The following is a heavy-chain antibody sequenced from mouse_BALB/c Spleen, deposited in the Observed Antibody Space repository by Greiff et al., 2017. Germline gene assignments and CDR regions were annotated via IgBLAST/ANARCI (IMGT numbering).Heavy chain of an antibody. CDR1: GFTFSSFG. CDR3: ASHGSSYGYAMDY. V-gene: IGHV5-17*02. Sequence: EVNLVESGGGLVQPGGSRKLSCAASGFTFSSFGMHWVRQAPEKGLEWVAYISSGSSTIYYADTVKGRFTISRDNPKNTLFLQMTSLRSEDTAMYYCASHGSSYGYAMDYWGQGTSVTVSS. J-gene: IGHJ4*01. CDR2: ISSGSSTI. D-gene: IGHD1-1*01.